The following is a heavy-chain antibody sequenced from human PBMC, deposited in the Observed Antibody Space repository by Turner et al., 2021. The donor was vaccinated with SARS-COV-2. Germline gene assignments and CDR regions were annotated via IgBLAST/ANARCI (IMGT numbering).Heavy chain of an antibody. D-gene: IGHD6-19*01. J-gene: IGHJ6*03. CDR1: GFTFSSYG. CDR2: ISYDGSNK. V-gene: IGHV3-30*18. Sequence: QVQLVESGGGVVQPGRSLRLSCAASGFTFSSYGMHWVRQAPGKGLEWVAGISYDGSNKYYADSVKGRFTISRDKSKNTLYLQMNSLRAEDTAVYYCAKAETYSSGWSGGRSYYYYYMDVWGKGTTVTVSS. CDR3: AKAETYSSGWSGGRSYYYYYMDV.